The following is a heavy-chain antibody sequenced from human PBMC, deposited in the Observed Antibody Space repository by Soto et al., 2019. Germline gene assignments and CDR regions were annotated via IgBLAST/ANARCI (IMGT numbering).Heavy chain of an antibody. Sequence: EVQLVESGGGLVQPGGSLRLSCAASGFTFSSYWMHWVRHVPGKGLVWVSRIHFDGSTTHYADSVKSRFTISRDNAKDSLSLQMNSLRAEDTAVYYCARDAYISGYYQFDYWGQGTLVTVSS. J-gene: IGHJ4*02. D-gene: IGHD6-19*01. V-gene: IGHV3-74*01. CDR2: IHFDGSTT. CDR1: GFTFSSYW. CDR3: ARDAYISGYYQFDY.